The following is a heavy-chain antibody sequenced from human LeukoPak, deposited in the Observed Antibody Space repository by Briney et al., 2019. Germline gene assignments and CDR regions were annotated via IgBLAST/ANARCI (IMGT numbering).Heavy chain of an antibody. V-gene: IGHV4-30-4*01. CDR3: ARYYDSSGYYDY. D-gene: IGHD3-22*01. Sequence: PSQTLFLTCAVSGGSISSGGYSWSWIRQPPGKGLEWIGYIYYSGSTYYNPSLKSRVTISVDTSKNQFSLKLSSVTAADTAVYYCARYYDSSGYYDYWGQGTLVTVSS. CDR1: GGSISSGGYS. J-gene: IGHJ4*02. CDR2: IYYSGST.